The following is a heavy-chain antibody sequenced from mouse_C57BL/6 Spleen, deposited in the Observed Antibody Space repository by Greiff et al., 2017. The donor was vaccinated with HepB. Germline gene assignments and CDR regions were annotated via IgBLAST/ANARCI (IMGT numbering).Heavy chain of an antibody. CDR3: ARMDYYGSHMDY. V-gene: IGHV1-19*01. CDR1: GYTFTDYY. Sequence: EVQLQQSGPVLVKPGASVKMSCKASGYTFTDYYMNWVKQSHGKSLEWIGVINPYNGGTSYNQKFKGKATLTVDKSSSTAYMELNSLTSEDSAVYYCARMDYYGSHMDYWGQGTSVTVSS. CDR2: INPYNGGT. D-gene: IGHD1-1*01. J-gene: IGHJ4*01.